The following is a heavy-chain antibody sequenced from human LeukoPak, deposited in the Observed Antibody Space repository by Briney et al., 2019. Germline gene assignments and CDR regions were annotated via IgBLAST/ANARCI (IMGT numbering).Heavy chain of an antibody. CDR1: GFTFSTYA. D-gene: IGHD3-22*01. Sequence: GGSLRLSCAASGFTFSTYAMSWVRQAPGKGLEWVSAIFGSGGSTYYADSVKGRFTISRDNSKNTLYLQMNSLRAEDTAIYYCARPAYYYNSREDAFDFWGQGTMVTVSS. CDR2: IFGSGGST. CDR3: ARPAYYYNSREDAFDF. J-gene: IGHJ3*01. V-gene: IGHV3-23*01.